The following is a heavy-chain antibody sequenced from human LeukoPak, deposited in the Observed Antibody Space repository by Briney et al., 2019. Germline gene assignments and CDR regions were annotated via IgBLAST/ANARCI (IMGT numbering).Heavy chain of an antibody. V-gene: IGHV1-2*04. CDR1: GYTFTSYY. Sequence: GASVKVSCKASGYTFTSYYMHWVRQAPGQGLEWMGWINPNSGGTNYAQKFQGWVTMTRDTSISTAYMELSRLRSDDTAVYYCARRGIRVYGDHYYYGMDVWGQGTTVTVSS. D-gene: IGHD4-17*01. J-gene: IGHJ6*02. CDR3: ARRGIRVYGDHYYYGMDV. CDR2: INPNSGGT.